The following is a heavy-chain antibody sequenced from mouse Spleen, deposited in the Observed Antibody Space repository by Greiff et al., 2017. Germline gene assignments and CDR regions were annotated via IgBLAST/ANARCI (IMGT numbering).Heavy chain of an antibody. CDR2: IDPETGGT. CDR3: ARPFYGSNYFDV. CDR1: GYTFTDYE. V-gene: IGHV1-15*01. D-gene: IGHD1-1*01. Sequence: VQLQQSGAELVRPGASVTLSCKASGYTFTDYEMHWVKQTPVHGLEWIGAIDPETGGTAYNQKFKGKAILTADKSSSTAYMELSSLTSEDTAIYYCARPFYGSNYFDVWGAGTTVTVSS. J-gene: IGHJ1*01.